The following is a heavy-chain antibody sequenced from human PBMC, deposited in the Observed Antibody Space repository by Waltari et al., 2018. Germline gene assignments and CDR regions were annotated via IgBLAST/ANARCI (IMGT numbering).Heavy chain of an antibody. V-gene: IGHV4-59*11. J-gene: IGHJ3*02. D-gene: IGHD6-13*01. CDR2: IFYSGSS. CDR1: GVSISSPS. Sequence: QVQLQESGPGLVSPSETLSLTCTVSGVSISSPSCNWVRQPPGKGLEWIGHIFYSGSSNYNPSLKSRVTVSVDRSKNQVSLKLSSVTAADTAVYYCARGGFEYSNLDDAFDIWGQGTMVTVSS. CDR3: ARGGFEYSNLDDAFDI.